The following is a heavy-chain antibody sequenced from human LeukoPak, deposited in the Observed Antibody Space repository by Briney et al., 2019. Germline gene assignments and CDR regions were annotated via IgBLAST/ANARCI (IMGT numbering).Heavy chain of an antibody. Sequence: PGGSLRLSCAASGFTVSSNYMSWVRQAPGKGLEWVSVIYSGGSIYYADSVKGRSTISRDNSKNTLYLQMNSLRAEDTAVYYCARDDSGYDVSQNDYWGQGTLVTVSS. CDR1: GFTVSSNY. J-gene: IGHJ4*02. CDR2: IYSGGSI. V-gene: IGHV3-66*02. D-gene: IGHD5-12*01. CDR3: ARDDSGYDVSQNDY.